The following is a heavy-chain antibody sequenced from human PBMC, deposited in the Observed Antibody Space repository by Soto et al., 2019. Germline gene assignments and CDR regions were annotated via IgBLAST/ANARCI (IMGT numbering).Heavy chain of an antibody. V-gene: IGHV3-48*01. D-gene: IGHD3-22*01. CDR2: ISSSSSTI. Sequence: GGSLRLSCAASGFTFSSYSMNWVRQAPGKGLEWVSYISSSSSTIYYADSVKGRFTISRDNAKNSLYLQMDSLRAEDTAVYYCARYDSSGYSFFGPYYFDYWGQGTLVTVSS. CDR3: ARYDSSGYSFFGPYYFDY. CDR1: GFTFSSYS. J-gene: IGHJ4*02.